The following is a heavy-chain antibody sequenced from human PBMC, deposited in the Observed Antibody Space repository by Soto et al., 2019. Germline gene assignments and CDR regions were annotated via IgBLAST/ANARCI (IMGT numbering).Heavy chain of an antibody. CDR1: GFTFSNYA. CDR2: IGPTGYT. CDR3: AKDPSTGPADY. D-gene: IGHD3-9*01. V-gene: IGHV3-23*01. J-gene: IGHJ4*02. Sequence: GGSLRLSCAASGFTFSNYAMSWVRRPPGKGLEWISTIGPTGYTHYADSVAGRFTISRDDSANTLYLQMSNLRVDDTAIYYCAKDPSTGPADYWGQGALVTVSS.